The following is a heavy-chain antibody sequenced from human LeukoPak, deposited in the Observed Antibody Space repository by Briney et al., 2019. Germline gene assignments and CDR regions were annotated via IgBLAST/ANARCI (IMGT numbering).Heavy chain of an antibody. D-gene: IGHD2-2*01. Sequence: GGSLRLSCTASGFTFGDYAMSWFRQAPGKGLEWVGFIRSKAYGGTTEYAASVKGRFTISRDDSKSIACLQMNSLKTEDTAVYYCTRGGRYCSSTSCLFDPWGQGTLVTVSS. J-gene: IGHJ5*02. CDR3: TRGGRYCSSTSCLFDP. CDR2: IRSKAYGGTT. V-gene: IGHV3-49*03. CDR1: GFTFGDYA.